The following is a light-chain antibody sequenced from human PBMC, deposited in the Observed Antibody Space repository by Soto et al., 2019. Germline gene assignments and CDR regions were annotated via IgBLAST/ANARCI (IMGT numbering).Light chain of an antibody. Sequence: EIVLTQSPGTLSLSPGERATLSCRASQSVSSSFLAWYQQKPGQAPRLLIYGASNRATGIPDRFSGSGSGTDFTLTISRLEPEDFAVYYCQQYSNWPTFGQGTRLEI. CDR2: GAS. CDR1: QSVSSSF. V-gene: IGKV3-20*01. CDR3: QQYSNWPT. J-gene: IGKJ5*01.